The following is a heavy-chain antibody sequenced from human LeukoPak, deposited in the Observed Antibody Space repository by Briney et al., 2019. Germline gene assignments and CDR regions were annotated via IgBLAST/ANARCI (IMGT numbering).Heavy chain of an antibody. CDR2: INPRGGTT. Sequence: ASVKVSCKASGYTFTSYYIHWVRQAPGQGLEWMGIINPRGGTTTYTQKFQGRVTMTRDTSTSTVYMELSSLRSEDTAVYYCARGTNYGDSDYWGQGTLVTVSS. CDR3: ARGTNYGDSDY. CDR1: GYTFTSYY. J-gene: IGHJ4*02. D-gene: IGHD4/OR15-4a*01. V-gene: IGHV1-46*01.